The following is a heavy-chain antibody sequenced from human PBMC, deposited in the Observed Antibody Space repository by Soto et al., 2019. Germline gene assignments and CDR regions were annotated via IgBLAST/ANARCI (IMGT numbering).Heavy chain of an antibody. Sequence: LRLSCAASGFTFSSYGMHWVRQAPGKGLEWVAVISYDGSNKYYADSAKGRFTISRDNSKNTLYLQMNSLRAEDTAVYYCAKVIYPIYCANGVCYTGYLGNGMDVWGQGTTVTVSS. J-gene: IGHJ6*02. D-gene: IGHD2-8*01. V-gene: IGHV3-30*18. CDR3: AKVIYPIYCANGVCYTGYLGNGMDV. CDR1: GFTFSSYG. CDR2: ISYDGSNK.